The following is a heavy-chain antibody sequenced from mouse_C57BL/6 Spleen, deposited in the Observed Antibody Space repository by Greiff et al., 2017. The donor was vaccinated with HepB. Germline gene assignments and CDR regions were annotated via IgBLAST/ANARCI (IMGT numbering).Heavy chain of an antibody. Sequence: VQLQQSGAELVKPGASVKLSCKASGYTFTSYWMHWVKQRPGQGLEWIGMIHPNSGSTNYNEKFKSKATLTVDKSSSTAYMQLSSLTSEDSAVYYCARGPYDYEAWCAYWGQGTLVTVSA. D-gene: IGHD2-4*01. V-gene: IGHV1-64*01. CDR2: IHPNSGST. CDR3: ARGPYDYEAWCAY. CDR1: GYTFTSYW. J-gene: IGHJ3*01.